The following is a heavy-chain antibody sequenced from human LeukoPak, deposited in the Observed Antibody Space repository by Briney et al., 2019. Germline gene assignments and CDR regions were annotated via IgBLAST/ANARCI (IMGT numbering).Heavy chain of an antibody. CDR3: ARERVEGLWYDAFDI. V-gene: IGHV3-7*01. Sequence: GGSLRLSCAASGFTFSNYWMNWVRQAPGKGLEWVANIKEDGSVKYYVDSVKGRFTISRDNAKNSLYLQMNSLRAEDTAVYYCARERVEGLWYDAFDIWGQGTMVTVSS. J-gene: IGHJ3*02. D-gene: IGHD5-18*01. CDR1: GFTFSNYW. CDR2: IKEDGSVK.